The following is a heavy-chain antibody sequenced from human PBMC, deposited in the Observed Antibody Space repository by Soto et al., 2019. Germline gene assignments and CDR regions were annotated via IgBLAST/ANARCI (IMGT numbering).Heavy chain of an antibody. CDR3: ARGRELRRFVY. Sequence: GGSLRLSCAASGFTFNDYALTWVRQVPGKGLEWVSSISSSGSSTHYAESVKGRFTISRDNTKNTLYLQMNSLRAEDTAVYYCARGRELRRFVYWGQGTLVTVSS. V-gene: IGHV3-23*01. CDR1: GFTFNDYA. J-gene: IGHJ4*02. D-gene: IGHD1-7*01. CDR2: ISSSGSST.